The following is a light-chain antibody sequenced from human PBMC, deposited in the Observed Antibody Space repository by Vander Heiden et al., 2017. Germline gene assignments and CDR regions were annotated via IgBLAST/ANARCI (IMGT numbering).Light chain of an antibody. Sequence: DIQMTQSPSSLSASVGDRVTITCRASQDISTYLNWYQQKPGKAPKLLIYDASTLQRGVTRRSSSRGCGTDFILTISRLQPEDFATYYCQQSDSTPQTFGQGTKVEIK. J-gene: IGKJ1*01. V-gene: IGKV1-39*01. CDR3: QQSDSTPQT. CDR1: QDISTY. CDR2: DAS.